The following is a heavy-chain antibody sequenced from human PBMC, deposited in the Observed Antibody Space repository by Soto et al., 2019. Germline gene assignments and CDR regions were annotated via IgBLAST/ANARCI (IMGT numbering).Heavy chain of an antibody. Sequence: GGSLRLSCAASGFTFSSYGMHWVRQAPGKGLEWVAVIWYDGSNKYYADSVKGRFTISRDNSKNTLYLQMNSLRAEDTALYFCAKDVSGAVTPYFDSWGQGSQVTVSS. CDR3: AKDVSGAVTPYFDS. J-gene: IGHJ4*02. V-gene: IGHV3-33*06. CDR1: GFTFSSYG. CDR2: IWYDGSNK. D-gene: IGHD4-17*01.